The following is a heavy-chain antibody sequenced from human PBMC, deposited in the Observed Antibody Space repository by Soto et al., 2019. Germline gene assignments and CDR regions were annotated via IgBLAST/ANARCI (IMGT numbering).Heavy chain of an antibody. CDR3: ASESLDY. V-gene: IGHV1-3*01. Sequence: AASGKVSRKAFGYTFTSYVMHWVRQAPGQKLEWMGWINAGNGNTKYSQKFQGRVTITRDTSASTAYMELSSLRSEDTAVYYCASESLDYWGQGTLVTVSS. CDR1: GYTFTSYV. CDR2: INAGNGNT. J-gene: IGHJ4*02.